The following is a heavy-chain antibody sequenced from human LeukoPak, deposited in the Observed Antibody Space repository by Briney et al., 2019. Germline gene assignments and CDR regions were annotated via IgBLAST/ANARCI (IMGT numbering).Heavy chain of an antibody. Sequence: PGGSLRLSCAASGFTFSGSAMHWVRQASGKGLEWVGRIRSKANSYATAYAASVKGRFTISRDDSKNTAYLQMNSLKTEDTAVYYCTSYYDFWSGYYPRSGAFDIWGQGTMVTVSS. CDR2: IRSKANSYAT. J-gene: IGHJ3*02. D-gene: IGHD3-3*01. V-gene: IGHV3-73*01. CDR1: GFTFSGSA. CDR3: TSYYDFWSGYYPRSGAFDI.